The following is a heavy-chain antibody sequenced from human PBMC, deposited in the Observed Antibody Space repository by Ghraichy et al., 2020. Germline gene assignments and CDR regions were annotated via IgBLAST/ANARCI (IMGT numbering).Heavy chain of an antibody. Sequence: SETLSLTCVVNDMSFSDYYWTWIRQPPGKGLEWIGEINHRGSTHYNPSLKNRVTISVDTSKKLFSLKLSSVTAADTAVYYCTRGRGPHSSGWYWGKYFDYWGQGTLVTVSS. CDR3: TRGRGPHSSGWYWGKYFDY. J-gene: IGHJ4*02. CDR1: DMSFSDYY. D-gene: IGHD6-19*01. V-gene: IGHV4-34*01. CDR2: INHRGST.